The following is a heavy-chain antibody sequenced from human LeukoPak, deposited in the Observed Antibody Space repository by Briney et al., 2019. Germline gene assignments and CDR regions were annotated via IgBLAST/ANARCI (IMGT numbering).Heavy chain of an antibody. CDR1: GFTFSSYS. CDR2: ISRSSSYI. Sequence: GGSLRLSCAASGFTFSSYSMNWVRQAPGKGLEWVSSISRSSSYIYYADSVKGRFTISRDNAKNSLYLQMNSLRAEDTAVYYCARVLLWFGGALWGQGTLVTVSS. D-gene: IGHD3-10*01. CDR3: ARVLLWFGGAL. J-gene: IGHJ4*02. V-gene: IGHV3-21*01.